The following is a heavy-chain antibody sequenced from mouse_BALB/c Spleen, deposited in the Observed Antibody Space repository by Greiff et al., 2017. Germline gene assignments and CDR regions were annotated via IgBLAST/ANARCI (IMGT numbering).Heavy chain of an antibody. Sequence: EVKVIESGPSLVKPSQTLSLTCSVTGDSITSGYWNWIRKFPGNKLEYMGYISYSGSTYYNPSLKSRISITRDTSKNQYYLQLNSVTTEDTATYYCARSDYGSSYDAMDYWGQGTSVTVSS. D-gene: IGHD1-1*01. CDR3: ARSDYGSSYDAMDY. J-gene: IGHJ4*01. CDR1: GDSITSGY. V-gene: IGHV3-8*02. CDR2: ISYSGST.